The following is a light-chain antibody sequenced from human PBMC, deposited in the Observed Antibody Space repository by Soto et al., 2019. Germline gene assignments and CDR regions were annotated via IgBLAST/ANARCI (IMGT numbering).Light chain of an antibody. CDR3: QQYGTSPEWT. CDR2: GAS. Sequence: EIMMTQSPATLSVSLGERATLSCRTSQSVTSSYLAWYQQKPGQAPRLLIYGASSRASGIPDRFSGSGSGTAFTLTISRLEPADFAVYYCQQYGTSPEWTFGQGTKVDIK. J-gene: IGKJ1*01. V-gene: IGKV3-20*01. CDR1: QSVTSSY.